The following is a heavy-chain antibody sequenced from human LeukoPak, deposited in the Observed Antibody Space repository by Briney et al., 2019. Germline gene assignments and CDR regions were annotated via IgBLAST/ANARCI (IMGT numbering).Heavy chain of an antibody. CDR1: GGTFSSYA. V-gene: IGHV1-69*13. D-gene: IGHD6-19*01. CDR3: ARFSPGVAVAGDDY. Sequence: ASVKVSCKASGGTFSSYAISWVRQAPGQGLEWMGGIIPIFGTANYAQKFQGRVTITADESTSTAYLELSSLRSEDTAVYSCARFSPGVAVAGDDYWGQGTLVTVSS. CDR2: IIPIFGTA. J-gene: IGHJ4*02.